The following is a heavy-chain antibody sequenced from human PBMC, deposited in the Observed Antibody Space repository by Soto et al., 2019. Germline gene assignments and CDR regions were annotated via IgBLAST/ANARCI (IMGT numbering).Heavy chain of an antibody. CDR3: ARPGGRLYSSSSNYYGMDV. D-gene: IGHD6-6*01. CDR1: GFTFSSYA. V-gene: IGHV3-30-3*01. J-gene: IGHJ6*02. CDR2: ISYDGSNK. Sequence: PGGSLRLSCAASGFTFSSYAMHWVRQAPGKGLEWVAVISYDGSNKYYADSVKGRFTISRDNSKSTLYLQMNSLRAEDTAVYYCARPGGRLYSSSSNYYGMDVWGQGTTVTVSS.